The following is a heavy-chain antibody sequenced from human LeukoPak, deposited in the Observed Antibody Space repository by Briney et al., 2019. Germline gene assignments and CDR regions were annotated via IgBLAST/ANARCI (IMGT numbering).Heavy chain of an antibody. CDR2: ISSSKNYI. D-gene: IGHD6-19*01. J-gene: IGHJ4*02. V-gene: IGHV3-21*01. CDR1: GFTFSSYS. Sequence: GGSLRLSCAASGFTFSSYSMNWVRQAPGKGLEWVSSISSSKNYIYYADSVKGRFTISRDNAKNSLYLQMNSLRAEDTAVYYCARDMSSGWYSNFDYWGQGTLVTVSS. CDR3: ARDMSSGWYSNFDY.